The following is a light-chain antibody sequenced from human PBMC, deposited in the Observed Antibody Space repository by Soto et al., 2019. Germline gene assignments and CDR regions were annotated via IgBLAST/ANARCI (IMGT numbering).Light chain of an antibody. CDR3: SSYTGDRHFYV. CDR1: GSDVGTYNF. CDR2: EVT. J-gene: IGLJ1*01. Sequence: SGNGAHGDAGCITKTETGSDVGTYNFVSWYQQHPGKAPKLLIYEVTKRPSGVPDRFSGSKSGNTASLTVSGLQAEDEAEYFCSSYTGDRHFYVFVTGTKVPVL. V-gene: IGLV2-8*01.